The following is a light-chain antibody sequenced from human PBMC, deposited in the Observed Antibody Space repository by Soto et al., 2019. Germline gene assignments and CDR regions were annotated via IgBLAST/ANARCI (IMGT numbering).Light chain of an antibody. CDR1: QTFRSNY. J-gene: IGKJ2*01. CDR2: GAS. V-gene: IGKV3-20*01. Sequence: EIVLTQSPGTLSSSPGETATLSCRASQTFRSNYLAWYQHKPGQAPRLLIYGASNRATAIPARFSGSGSGTDFTLTISSLEPEDLATYYCQQYGNSPYTFGQGTRLEIK. CDR3: QQYGNSPYT.